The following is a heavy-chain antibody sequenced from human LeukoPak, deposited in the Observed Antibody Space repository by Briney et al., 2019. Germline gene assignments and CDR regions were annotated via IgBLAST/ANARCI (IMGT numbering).Heavy chain of an antibody. J-gene: IGHJ6*03. D-gene: IGHD3-3*01. CDR1: GGSISSYY. Sequence: SETLSLTCTVSGGSISSYYWSWIRQPPGKGLEWIGYSFYGGSTNHNPSLKSRVTISVDTSKNQFSLKLSSVTAADTAVYYCARDRYYDFWSGQKEDPYYMDVWGKGTTVTVSS. CDR3: ARDRYYDFWSGQKEDPYYMDV. CDR2: SFYGGST. V-gene: IGHV4-59*12.